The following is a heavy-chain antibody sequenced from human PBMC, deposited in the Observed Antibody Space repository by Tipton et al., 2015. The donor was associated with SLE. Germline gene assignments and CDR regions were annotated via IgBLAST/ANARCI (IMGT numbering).Heavy chain of an antibody. CDR1: SDSMSSYY. J-gene: IGHJ5*02. V-gene: IGHV4-59*12. CDR3: ARGGHSNSPNSFDP. Sequence: TLSLTCTVSSDSMSSYYWSWIRQSPGKGLEWIGSLYQSGSIHYNPSLENRVTISVDRSKNQFSLSLSSVTAADTAVYYCARGGHSNSPNSFDPWGQGTLITVSS. D-gene: IGHD4-11*01. CDR2: LYQSGSI.